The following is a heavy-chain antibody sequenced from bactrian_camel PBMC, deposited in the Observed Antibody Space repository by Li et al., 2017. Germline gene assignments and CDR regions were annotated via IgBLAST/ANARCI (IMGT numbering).Heavy chain of an antibody. D-gene: IGHD2*01. V-gene: IGHV3S40*01. Sequence: DVQLVESGGGLAQPGGSLRLSCAASGFPFFRSNMRWSRQAPGKGVEWVSSIDARGSSTAYADAVKGRFTISRDNAKNTLYLQLNSLKTEDTAMYYCQRGADPLSTILGQGTQVTVS. J-gene: IGHJ4*01. CDR1: GFPFFRSN. CDR2: IDARGSST.